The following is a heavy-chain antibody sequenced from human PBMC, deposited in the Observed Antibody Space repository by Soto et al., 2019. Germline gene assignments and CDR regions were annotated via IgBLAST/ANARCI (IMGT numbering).Heavy chain of an antibody. CDR2: IYYSGST. CDR3: ARAEVGYCSGGSCKPYGMDV. CDR1: GGSVSSGSYY. V-gene: IGHV4-61*01. D-gene: IGHD2-15*01. J-gene: IGHJ6*02. Sequence: PSETLSLTCTVSGGSVSSGSYYWSWILHPPGKGLEWIGYIYYSGSTNYNPSLKSRVTISVDTSKNQFSLKLSSVTAADTAVYYCARAEVGYCSGGSCKPYGMDVWGQGTTVTVSS.